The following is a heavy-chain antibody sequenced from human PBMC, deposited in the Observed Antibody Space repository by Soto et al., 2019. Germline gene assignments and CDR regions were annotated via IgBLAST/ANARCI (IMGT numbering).Heavy chain of an antibody. V-gene: IGHV1-46*01. CDR2: INPSGGST. D-gene: IGHD3-10*01. Sequence: ASVKVSCKASGYTFTSYYMHWVRQAPGQGLEWRGIINPSGGSTSYAQKFQGRVTMTRDTSTSTVYMELSSLISEDTAVYYCAGHYGSGTGYFDYWGQGTLVTVSS. CDR1: GYTFTSYY. CDR3: AGHYGSGTGYFDY. J-gene: IGHJ4*02.